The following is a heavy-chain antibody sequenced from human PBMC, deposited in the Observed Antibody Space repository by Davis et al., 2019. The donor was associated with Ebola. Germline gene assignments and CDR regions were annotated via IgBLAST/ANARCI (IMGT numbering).Heavy chain of an antibody. CDR3: AKSSGYYGWFDA. D-gene: IGHD3-22*01. Sequence: PGGSLRLSCEASGFTFSDYYMSWIRQAPGKGLEWVSHISPSSSNTDYADSVKGRFTTSRDNAENSLSLQMNSLRAEDTAVYYCAKSSGYYGWFDAWGQGILVTVSS. CDR1: GFTFSDYY. J-gene: IGHJ5*02. V-gene: IGHV3-11*06. CDR2: ISPSSSNT.